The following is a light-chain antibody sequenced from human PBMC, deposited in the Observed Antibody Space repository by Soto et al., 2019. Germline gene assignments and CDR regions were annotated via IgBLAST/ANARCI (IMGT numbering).Light chain of an antibody. J-gene: IGKJ5*01. CDR3: QQRRNWPPGIT. CDR1: QSVSSY. Sequence: DIVLTQSPATLSLSPGERATLSCKSSQSVSSYLAWYQQKPGQAPRLLIYDASNRATGIPARFSGSGSGTDFTRTISSLEPEEFAVYYCQQRRNWPPGITLGQGTRLEIK. V-gene: IGKV3-11*01. CDR2: DAS.